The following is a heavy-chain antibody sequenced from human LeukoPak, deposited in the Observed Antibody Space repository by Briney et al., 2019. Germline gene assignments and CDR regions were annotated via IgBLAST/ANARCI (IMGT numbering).Heavy chain of an antibody. CDR2: INSDGSST. V-gene: IGHV3-74*01. D-gene: IGHD1-14*01. CDR3: ARRYTTDFDY. CDR1: GFTFSNYW. J-gene: IGHJ4*02. Sequence: PGGSLRLSCAASGFTFSNYWMHWVRQAPGKGLVWVSRINSDGSSTTYADSVKGRFTISRDNAKNSLYLQMNSLRAEDTAVYYCARRYTTDFDYWGQGTLVTVSS.